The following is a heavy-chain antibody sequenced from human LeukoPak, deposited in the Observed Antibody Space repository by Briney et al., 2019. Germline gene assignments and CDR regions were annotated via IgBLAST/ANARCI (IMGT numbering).Heavy chain of an antibody. CDR1: GYIFTGYY. V-gene: IGHV1-2*02. CDR3: ASGYRFRN. CDR2: INPNRGGT. Sequence: GASVKVSCKTSGYIFTGYYMHWVRQAPGQGLEWMGWINPNRGGTDYAQKFQGRVTMTRDTSISTAYMELSRLRYDDTAVYYCASGYRFRNWGQGTLVTVSS. D-gene: IGHD5-18*01. J-gene: IGHJ4*02.